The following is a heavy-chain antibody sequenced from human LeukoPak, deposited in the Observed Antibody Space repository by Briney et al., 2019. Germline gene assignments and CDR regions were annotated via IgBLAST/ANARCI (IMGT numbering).Heavy chain of an antibody. CDR3: ARWFGELFDY. Sequence: PSETLSLTCTVSGGSISSYYWSWIRQPPGKGVEWIGYIYYSGSTNYNPSLKSRVTISVDTSKNQFSLKLSSVTAADTAVYYCARWFGELFDYWGQGTLVTVSS. CDR2: IYYSGST. CDR1: GGSISSYY. J-gene: IGHJ4*02. D-gene: IGHD3-10*01. V-gene: IGHV4-59*01.